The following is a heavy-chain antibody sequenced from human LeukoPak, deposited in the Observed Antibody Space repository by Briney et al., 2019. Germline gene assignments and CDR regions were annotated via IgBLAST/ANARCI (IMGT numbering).Heavy chain of an antibody. D-gene: IGHD6-13*01. J-gene: IGHJ4*02. Sequence: SETLSLTCTVSGGSISSSSYYWGWIRQPPGKGLEWIGSIYYSGSTYYNPSLKSRVTISVDTSKNQFSLKLSSVTAADTAVYYCAREAIAAAGTMGFDYWGQGTLVTVSS. V-gene: IGHV4-39*07. CDR1: GGSISSSSYY. CDR2: IYYSGST. CDR3: AREAIAAAGTMGFDY.